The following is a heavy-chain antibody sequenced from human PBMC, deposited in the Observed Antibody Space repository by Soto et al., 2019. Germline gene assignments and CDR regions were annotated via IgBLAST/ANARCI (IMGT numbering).Heavy chain of an antibody. J-gene: IGHJ6*02. CDR1: GFTFSGSA. V-gene: IGHV3-73*01. Sequence: PGGSLRLSCAASGFTFSGSAMHWVRQASGKGLEWVGRIRSKANSYATAYAASVKGRFTISRDDSKNTAYLQMNSLKTEDTAVYYCTSNSYRGSGYAPYYYYGMDVWGQGTTVTVSS. D-gene: IGHD3-3*01. CDR2: IRSKANSYAT. CDR3: TSNSYRGSGYAPYYYYGMDV.